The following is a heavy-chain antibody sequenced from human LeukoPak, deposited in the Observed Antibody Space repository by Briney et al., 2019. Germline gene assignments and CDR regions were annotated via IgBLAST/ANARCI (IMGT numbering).Heavy chain of an antibody. V-gene: IGHV3-30*04. CDR1: GFTFNNYA. CDR2: IAFDGINN. J-gene: IGHJ6*02. D-gene: IGHD1-26*01. CDR3: ARATGGSYYDADYYYGLDV. Sequence: GGSLRLCCAASGFTFNNYAMHWVRQAPGKGLEWVAIIAFDGINNYYTGSVKGRFTISRDNSKSTLYLQMNSLRPEDSAVYYCARATGGSYYDADYYYGLDVWGQGTTVTVS.